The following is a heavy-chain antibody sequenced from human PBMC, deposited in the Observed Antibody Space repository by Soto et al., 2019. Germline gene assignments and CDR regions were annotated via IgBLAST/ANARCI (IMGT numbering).Heavy chain of an antibody. CDR3: VRDLDGSGSYYTDY. J-gene: IGHJ4*02. CDR2: IRPYNGDT. D-gene: IGHD3-10*01. Sequence: GASVKVSCKASGYMFISYGINWVRQAPGQGLEWMGWIRPYNGDTKYAQNLQGRVTMTTDTSTSTAYMEMRSLRSDDTAVYYCVRDLDGSGSYYTDYSGPGTLVTVSS. V-gene: IGHV1-18*01. CDR1: GYMFISYG.